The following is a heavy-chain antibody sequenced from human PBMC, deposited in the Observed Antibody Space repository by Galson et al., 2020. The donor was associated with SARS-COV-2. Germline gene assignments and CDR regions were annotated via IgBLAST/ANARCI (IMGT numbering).Heavy chain of an antibody. V-gene: IGHV3-48*02. J-gene: IGHJ6*01. Sequence: GESLKISCAASGFTFSSYSMNWVRQAPGKGLEWVSYISSSSTTIYYADSVKGRFTISRDNAKNSLYLQMNSLRDEDTAVYYCARDRYCGGAGWAYYFYYGMDVWGQGTTVTVSS. CDR3: ARDRYCGGAGWAYYFYYGMDV. CDR2: ISSSSTTI. D-gene: IGHD2-21*01. CDR1: GFTFSSYS.